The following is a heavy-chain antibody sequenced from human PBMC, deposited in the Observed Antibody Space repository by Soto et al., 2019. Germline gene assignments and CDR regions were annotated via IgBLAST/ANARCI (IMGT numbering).Heavy chain of an antibody. Sequence: SETLSLTCAVYGGSFSGYYWSWIRQPPGKGLEWIGEINHSGSTNYNPSLKSRVTISVDTSKNQFSLKLSSVTAADTAVYYCARGDYGDYNYYYYYYMDVWGKGTTVTVSS. V-gene: IGHV4-34*01. J-gene: IGHJ6*03. CDR3: ARGDYGDYNYYYYYYMDV. CDR1: GGSFSGYY. CDR2: INHSGST. D-gene: IGHD4-17*01.